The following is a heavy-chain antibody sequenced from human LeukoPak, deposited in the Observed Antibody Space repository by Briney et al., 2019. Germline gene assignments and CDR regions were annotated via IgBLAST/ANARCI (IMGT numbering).Heavy chain of an antibody. J-gene: IGHJ4*02. CDR3: AGLTYYYDSSGYPIDY. Sequence: DPGGSLRLSCAASGFTVSSNYMSWVRQAPGKGLEWVSVIYSGGSTYYADSVKGRFTISRDNSKSTLYLQMNSLRAEDTAVYYCAGLTYYYDSSGYPIDYWGQGTLATVSS. CDR1: GFTVSSNY. V-gene: IGHV3-53*01. D-gene: IGHD3-22*01. CDR2: IYSGGST.